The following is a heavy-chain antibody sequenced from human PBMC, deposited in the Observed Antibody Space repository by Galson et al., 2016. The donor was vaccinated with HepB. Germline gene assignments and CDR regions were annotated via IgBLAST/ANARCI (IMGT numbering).Heavy chain of an antibody. D-gene: IGHD3-10*01. Sequence: SLRLSCAASGFTFSDHYMDWVRQAPGKGLEWVGRTRNKANSYTTKYAASVEGRFTISRDNAKNSLYLQMNSLSDEDTAVYYCAREGSYGSQNYRSKYFQHWGQGTLVTVSS. CDR3: AREGSYGSQNYRSKYFQH. CDR1: GFTFSDHY. CDR2: TRNKANSYTT. J-gene: IGHJ1*01. V-gene: IGHV3-72*01.